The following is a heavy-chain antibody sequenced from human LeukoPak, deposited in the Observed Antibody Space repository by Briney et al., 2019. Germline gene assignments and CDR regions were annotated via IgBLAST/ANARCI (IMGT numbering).Heavy chain of an antibody. J-gene: IGHJ3*02. CDR2: IYYSGST. V-gene: IGHV4-59*01. CDR3: ARVVSLSSIAANGAFDI. CDR1: GGSISSYY. Sequence: SETLSLTCTVSGGSISSYYWSWIRQPPGKGLEWIGYIYYSGSTNYNPSPKSRVTISVDTSKNQFSLKLSSVTAADTAVYYCARVVSLSSIAANGAFDIWGQGTMVTVSS. D-gene: IGHD6-6*01.